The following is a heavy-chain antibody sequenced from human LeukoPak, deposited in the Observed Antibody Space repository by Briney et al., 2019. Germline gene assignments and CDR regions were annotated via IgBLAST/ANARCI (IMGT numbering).Heavy chain of an antibody. CDR1: GYSFTNYW. V-gene: IGHV5-51*01. CDR3: ARQGSIGWYSHDY. Sequence: HGESLKISCKGSGYSFTNYWIAWLRQMPGKGLEWMGIIYPGDSHTRYSPSFQGQVTMSADKSISTAYLQWSSLKASDSAMYYCARQGSIGWYSHDYWGQGNLVTVSS. J-gene: IGHJ4*02. CDR2: IYPGDSHT. D-gene: IGHD6-13*01.